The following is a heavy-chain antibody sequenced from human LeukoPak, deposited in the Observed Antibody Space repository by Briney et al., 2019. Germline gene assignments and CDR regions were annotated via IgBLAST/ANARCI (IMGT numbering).Heavy chain of an antibody. Sequence: PSETLSLTCTVSGDSISSSTYCWGWLRQPPGKGLEWIGSICYTGTTYYKPSLKSRVTISLDTSKNQFSLKLTSVTAADTAVYYCGRENTPFDYWGQGTLVTVSS. J-gene: IGHJ4*02. V-gene: IGHV4-39*02. CDR2: ICYTGTT. CDR1: GDSISSSTYC. D-gene: IGHD1/OR15-1a*01. CDR3: GRENTPFDY.